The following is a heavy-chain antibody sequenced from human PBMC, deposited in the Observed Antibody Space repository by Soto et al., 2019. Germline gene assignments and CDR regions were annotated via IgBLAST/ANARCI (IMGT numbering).Heavy chain of an antibody. CDR1: GYSFSSYW. CDR3: ARQIAAAGTEFDY. D-gene: IGHD6-13*01. CDR2: IYPGDSDT. Sequence: PGGALKISRKGFGYSFSSYWIGWGRQMPGKGLEWMGIIYPGDSDTRYSPSFQGQVTISADKSISTAYLQWSSLKASDTAMYYCARQIAAAGTEFDYWGQGTLVTVSS. J-gene: IGHJ4*02. V-gene: IGHV5-51*01.